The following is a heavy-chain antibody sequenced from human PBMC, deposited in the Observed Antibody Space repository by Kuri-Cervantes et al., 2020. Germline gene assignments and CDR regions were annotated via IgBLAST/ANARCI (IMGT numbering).Heavy chain of an antibody. V-gene: IGHV3-20*04. CDR2: IDWNGGST. CDR3: AREGVVVAATNAFDI. Sequence: GGSLRLSCAASGFIFDDYGMSWVRQAPGKGLEWVSGIDWNGGSTGYADSVKGRFTISRDDARNSLYLQMNSLRAEDTAVYYCAREGVVVAATNAFDIWGQGTMVTVSS. CDR1: GFIFDDYG. J-gene: IGHJ3*02. D-gene: IGHD2-15*01.